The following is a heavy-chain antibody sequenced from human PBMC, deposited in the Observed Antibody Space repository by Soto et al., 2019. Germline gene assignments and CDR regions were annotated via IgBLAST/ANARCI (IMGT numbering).Heavy chain of an antibody. Sequence: CPTLVNPTQTLTLTCTFSGFSLSTSGVGVGWIRQPPGKALELLALIYWNDDKRYSPSLKSRLTITKDTSKNQVVLTMTNMDPVDTATYYCAHGLYYESGIRFLEWLPYYYYYYGMDVWGQGTTVTVSS. J-gene: IGHJ6*02. CDR3: AHGLYYESGIRFLEWLPYYYYYYGMDV. D-gene: IGHD3-3*01. CDR1: GFSLSTSGVG. CDR2: IYWNDDK. V-gene: IGHV2-5*01.